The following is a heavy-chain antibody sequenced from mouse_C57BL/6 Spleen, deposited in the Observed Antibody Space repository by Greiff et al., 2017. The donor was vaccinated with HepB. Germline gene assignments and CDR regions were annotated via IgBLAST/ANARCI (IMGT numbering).Heavy chain of an antibody. CDR3: ARRDGPPYYALDY. D-gene: IGHD2-3*01. CDR1: GYTFTSYW. J-gene: IGHJ4*01. V-gene: IGHV1-69*01. CDR2: IDPSDSYT. Sequence: VQLQQPGAELVMPGASVKLSCKASGYTFTSYWMHWVKQRPGQGLEWIGEIDPSDSYTNYNQKFKGKSTLTVDKSSSTAYMQLSSLTSEDSAVYYCARRDGPPYYALDYWGQGTSVTVSS.